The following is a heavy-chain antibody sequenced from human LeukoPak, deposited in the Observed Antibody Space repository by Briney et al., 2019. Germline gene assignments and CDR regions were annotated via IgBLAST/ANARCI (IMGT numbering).Heavy chain of an antibody. CDR2: IYTSGST. CDR3: ARDLVVAPDAFDI. CDR1: GGSISSNSYY. V-gene: IGHV4-61*02. D-gene: IGHD2-15*01. J-gene: IGHJ3*02. Sequence: PSETLSLTCTVSGGSISSNSYYWGWIRQPAGKGLEWIGRIYTSGSTNYNPSLKSRVTMSVDTSKNQFSLKLSSVTAADTAVYYCARDLVVAPDAFDIWGQGTMVTVSS.